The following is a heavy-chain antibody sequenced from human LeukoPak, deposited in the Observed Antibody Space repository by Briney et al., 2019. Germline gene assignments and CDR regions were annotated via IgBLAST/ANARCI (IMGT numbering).Heavy chain of an antibody. J-gene: IGHJ3*02. Sequence: SETLSLTCTVSGGSISSSSYYWSWIRQPPGKGLEWIGEINHSGSTNYNPSLKSRVTISVDTSKNQFSLKLSSVTAADTAVYYCARVPYYYDSSGYWSAFDIWGQGTMVTVSS. CDR2: INHSGST. CDR3: ARVPYYYDSSGYWSAFDI. D-gene: IGHD3-22*01. V-gene: IGHV4-39*07. CDR1: GGSISSSSYY.